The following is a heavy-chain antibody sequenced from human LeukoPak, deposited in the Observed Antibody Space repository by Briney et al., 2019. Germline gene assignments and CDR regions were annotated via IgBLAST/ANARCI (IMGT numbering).Heavy chain of an antibody. Sequence: WGSLCLSCAASGFTFSSYELNWVRQAPGKGLEWVSYISSGGSTVHYADSVKGRFTISRDNAKNSLFLQMNSLTAEDTAVYYCARVIVVGATGIWDPGTMVTVSS. D-gene: IGHD1-26*01. CDR1: GFTFSSYE. J-gene: IGHJ3*02. CDR3: ARVIVVGATGI. CDR2: ISSGGSTV. V-gene: IGHV3-48*03.